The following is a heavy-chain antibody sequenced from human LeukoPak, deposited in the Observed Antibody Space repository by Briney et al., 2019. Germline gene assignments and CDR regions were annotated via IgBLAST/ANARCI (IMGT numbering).Heavy chain of an antibody. CDR1: GFTFDDYG. D-gene: IGHD4-11*01. V-gene: IGHV3-20*04. J-gene: IGHJ6*03. CDR2: INWNGGST. Sequence: PGGSLRLSCAASGFTFDDYGMSWVRQAPGKGLEWVSGINWNGGSTGYADSVKGRFTISRDNAKNSLYLQMNSLRAEDTALYYCARDRGVTMNYYYYYMDVWGKGTTVTVSS. CDR3: ARDRGVTMNYYYYYMDV.